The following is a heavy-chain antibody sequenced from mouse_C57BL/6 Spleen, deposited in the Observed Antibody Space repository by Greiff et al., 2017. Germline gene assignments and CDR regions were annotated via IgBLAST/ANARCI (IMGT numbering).Heavy chain of an antibody. Sequence: QVQLKQPGAELVKPGASVKLSCKASGYTFTSYWMHWVTQRPGHGLEWIGMIHPNSGSTNYNEKFKSKATLTVDKSSSTAYMQLSSLTSEDSAVYYCARSGAYYSIAYWGQGTLVTVSA. CDR1: GYTFTSYW. CDR2: IHPNSGST. J-gene: IGHJ3*01. D-gene: IGHD2-5*01. CDR3: ARSGAYYSIAY. V-gene: IGHV1-64*01.